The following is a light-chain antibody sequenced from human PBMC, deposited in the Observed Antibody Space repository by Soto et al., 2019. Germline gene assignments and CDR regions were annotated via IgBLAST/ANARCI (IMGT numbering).Light chain of an antibody. V-gene: IGKV3-20*01. CDR1: PGVSSGY. CDR2: GAS. J-gene: IGKJ1*01. CDR3: QQYGSSVWT. Sequence: IVFTQSPGTLFLSPGERATLSCRASPGVSSGYLAWYQQQSGQAHRLLIYGASSRATGIQDGFSGRGSGTDFTLTISRLEPEDFAVDYCQQYGSSVWTFGQGTKVDI.